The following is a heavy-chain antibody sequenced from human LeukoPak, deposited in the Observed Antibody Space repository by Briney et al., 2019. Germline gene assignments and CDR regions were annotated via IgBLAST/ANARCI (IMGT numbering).Heavy chain of an antibody. Sequence: GGSLRLSCEASGFTFSSYWMSWVRQAPGKGLEWVANIKQDGSEKYYVDSVKGRFTISRDNAKNSLYLQMNSLRAEDTAVYYCAREQSEYSGSYQDYWGQGTLVTVSS. CDR2: IKQDGSEK. CDR1: GFTFSSYW. CDR3: AREQSEYSGSYQDY. V-gene: IGHV3-7*01. J-gene: IGHJ4*02. D-gene: IGHD1-26*01.